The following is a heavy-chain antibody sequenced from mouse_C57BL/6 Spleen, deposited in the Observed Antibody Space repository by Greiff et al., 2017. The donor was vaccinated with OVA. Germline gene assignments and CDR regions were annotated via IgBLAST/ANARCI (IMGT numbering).Heavy chain of an antibody. CDR1: GFTFSSYA. CDR3: ARDKTRGGLDYFDY. CDR2: ISDGGSYT. J-gene: IGHJ2*01. Sequence: EVKLMESGGGLVKPGGSLKLSCAASGFTFSSYAMSWVRQTPEKRLEWVATISDGGSYTYYPDNVKGRFTISRDNAKNNLYLQMSHLKSEDTAMYYCARDKTRGGLDYFDYWGQGTTLTVSS. D-gene: IGHD3-1*01. V-gene: IGHV5-4*01.